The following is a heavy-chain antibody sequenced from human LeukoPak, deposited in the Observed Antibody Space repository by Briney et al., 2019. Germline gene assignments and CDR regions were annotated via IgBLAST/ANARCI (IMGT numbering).Heavy chain of an antibody. Sequence: SETLSLTCTVSGGSIKSYYWSWIRQPPGKRLEWVGYIDNSGSANRNPSLKSRVTISADTSKNQFFLKLSSVTAADTAVYYCARHLVRDGYNYFFGSWGQGTLVTVSS. CDR3: ARHLVRDGYNYFFGS. D-gene: IGHD5-12*01. CDR2: IDNSGSA. J-gene: IGHJ5*01. V-gene: IGHV4-59*08. CDR1: GGSIKSYY.